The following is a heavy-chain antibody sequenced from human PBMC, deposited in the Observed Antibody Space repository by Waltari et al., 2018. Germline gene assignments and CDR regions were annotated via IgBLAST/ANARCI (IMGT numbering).Heavy chain of an antibody. V-gene: IGHV1-18*01. Sequence: QVRLVQSGTEVKRPGASVKVSCKASGFTFNNFGFSWVRQAPGHGLEWLGWISAYSGATHYAEKFQGRVTMNTETSTDIVYMDLRSRRSDDTAVYLCARNIMRRIDEWGQGTLLTVSS. D-gene: IGHD3-16*01. CDR1: GFTFNNFG. CDR3: ARNIMRRIDE. CDR2: ISAYSGAT. J-gene: IGHJ1*01.